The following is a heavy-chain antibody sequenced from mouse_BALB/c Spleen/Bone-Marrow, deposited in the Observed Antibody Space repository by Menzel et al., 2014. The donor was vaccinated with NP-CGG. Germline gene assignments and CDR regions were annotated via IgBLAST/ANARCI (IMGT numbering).Heavy chain of an antibody. D-gene: IGHD2-4*01. CDR2: IWGDGST. V-gene: IGHV2-6-7*01. Sequence: VNVVESGPGLVAPSQSLSITCTVSGFSLTGYGVNWVRQPPGKGLEWLGMIWGDGSTDYNSALKSRLNISKDNSKSQVFLKMNSLQTDDTAKYYCTNGGDYDDYYSIDYWGQGTSVTVSS. CDR1: GFSLTGYG. J-gene: IGHJ4*01. CDR3: TNGGDYDDYYSIDY.